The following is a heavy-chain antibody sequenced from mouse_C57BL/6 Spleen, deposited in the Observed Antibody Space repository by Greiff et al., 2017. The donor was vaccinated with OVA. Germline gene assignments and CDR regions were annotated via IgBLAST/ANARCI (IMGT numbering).Heavy chain of an antibody. V-gene: IGHV1-74*01. CDR1: GYTFTSYW. CDR2: IHPSDSDT. CDR3: AKDHYYGRSGGAMDY. Sequence: QVQLQQPGAELVKPGASVKVSCKASGYTFTSYWMHWVKQRPGQGLEWIGRIHPSDSDTNYNQKFKGKATLTVDKSSSTAYMQLSSLTSEDSAVYYGAKDHYYGRSGGAMDYWGQGTSVTVSS. D-gene: IGHD1-1*01. J-gene: IGHJ4*01.